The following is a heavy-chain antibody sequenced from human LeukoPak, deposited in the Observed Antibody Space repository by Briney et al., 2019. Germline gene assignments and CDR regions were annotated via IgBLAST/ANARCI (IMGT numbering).Heavy chain of an antibody. CDR2: IYYSGST. D-gene: IGHD3-22*01. Sequence: SETLSLTCTVSGGSISSGDYYWSWIRQPPGKGLEWTGYIYYSGSTYYNPSLKSRVTISVDTSKNQFSLKLSSVTAADTAVYYCARGVTMIVVVIHDWYFDLWGRGTLVTVSS. CDR3: ARGVTMIVVVIHDWYFDL. CDR1: GGSISSGDYY. V-gene: IGHV4-30-4*01. J-gene: IGHJ2*01.